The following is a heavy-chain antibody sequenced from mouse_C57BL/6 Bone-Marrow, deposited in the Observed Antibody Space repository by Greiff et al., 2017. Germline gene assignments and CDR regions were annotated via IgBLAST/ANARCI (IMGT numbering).Heavy chain of an antibody. J-gene: IGHJ4*01. CDR3: ARRDYVDGDAMVY. V-gene: IGHV5-17*01. CDR2: ISSGSSTI. D-gene: IGHD2-4*01. CDR1: GFTFSDYG. Sequence: DVQLQESGGGLVKPGGSLKLSCAASGFTFSDYGMHWVRQAPEKGLEWVAYISSGSSTIYYADTVKGRFTISRDNAKNTLFLQMTSPRSEDMAMYFCARRDYVDGDAMVYWGQGTSATVSS.